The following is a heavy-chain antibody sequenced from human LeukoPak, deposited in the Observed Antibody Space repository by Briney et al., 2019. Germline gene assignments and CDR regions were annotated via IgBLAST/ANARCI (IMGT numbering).Heavy chain of an antibody. V-gene: IGHV4-39*01. Sequence: SETLSLTCTVSGGSISSSSYYWGWIRQPPGKGLEWIGSIYYSGSTYYNPSLKSRVTISVDTSKNQFSLKLSSVTAADTAVYYCARVHDSSSLNYYYYGMDVWGQGTTVTVSS. D-gene: IGHD6-13*01. CDR2: IYYSGST. J-gene: IGHJ6*02. CDR3: ARVHDSSSLNYYYYGMDV. CDR1: GGSISSSSYY.